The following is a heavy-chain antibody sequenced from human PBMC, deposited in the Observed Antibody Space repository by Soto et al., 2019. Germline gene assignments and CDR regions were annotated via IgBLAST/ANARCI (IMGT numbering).Heavy chain of an antibody. CDR2: VNPRGGPT. CDR1: GYIFTAYS. CDR3: AREENCSDGICYSEYFQR. J-gene: IGHJ1*01. D-gene: IGHD2-15*01. V-gene: IGHV1-46*01. Sequence: QVQLVQSGAEVKKPGASVKVSCKASGYIFTAYSMHWVRQAPGQGLECMGVVNPRGGPTNYAQKGKGRITMTRDTSTSTGYMDLSSLTSEDTAVYYCAREENCSDGICYSEYFQRWGQGTLVTVSS.